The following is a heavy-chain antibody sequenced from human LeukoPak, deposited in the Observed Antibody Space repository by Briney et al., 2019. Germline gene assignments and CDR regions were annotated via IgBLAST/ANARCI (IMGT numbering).Heavy chain of an antibody. J-gene: IGHJ6*02. CDR2: ISSSSSYI. Sequence: PGGSLRLSCAASGFTFSSYSMNWVRQAPGKGLEWVSSISSSSSYIYYADSVKGRFTISRDNAKNSLYLQMNSLTAEDTAVYYCARTFSVSYGLDVWGQGTTVTVSS. D-gene: IGHD2-8*01. CDR3: ARTFSVSYGLDV. V-gene: IGHV3-21*01. CDR1: GFTFSSYS.